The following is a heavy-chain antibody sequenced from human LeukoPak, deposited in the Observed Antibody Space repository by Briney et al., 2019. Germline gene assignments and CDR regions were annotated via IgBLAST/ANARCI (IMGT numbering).Heavy chain of an antibody. CDR3: ARGSGYFYYMDV. D-gene: IGHD1-26*01. Sequence: SETLSLTCNVSGGSMNTDDFHWTWIRQPPGKGLEWIAYIYHTGSTYYNPSLKSRIAISVDTSKNQFSLKMTFVTATDTAVYYCARGSGYFYYMDVWGKGTTVIVSS. J-gene: IGHJ6*03. V-gene: IGHV4-30-4*08. CDR1: GGSMNTDDFH. CDR2: IYHTGST.